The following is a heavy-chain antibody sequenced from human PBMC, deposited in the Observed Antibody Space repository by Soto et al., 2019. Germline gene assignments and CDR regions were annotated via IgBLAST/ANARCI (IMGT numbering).Heavy chain of an antibody. D-gene: IGHD6-6*01. CDR2: MYHSGIT. CDR1: GDSIRSGYF. Sequence: SETLSLTCTVSGDSIRSGYFWGWIRQPPGKGLEWIGSMYHSGITYYNLSLKSRVTISVDTSKNQLSLKLSSATAADTAVYYCARSMYSTSAQLYYGMDVWGQGTTVTVSS. CDR3: ARSMYSTSAQLYYGMDV. J-gene: IGHJ6*02. V-gene: IGHV4-38-2*02.